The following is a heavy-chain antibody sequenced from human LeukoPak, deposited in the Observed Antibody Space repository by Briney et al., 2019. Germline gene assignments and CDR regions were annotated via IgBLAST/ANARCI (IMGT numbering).Heavy chain of an antibody. Sequence: TGGSLRLSCAASGFTFSSYGMHWVRQAPGKGLEWVAFIRYDGSNRYYADSVKGRFTISRDNSKNTLYLQMNSLRAEDTAVYYCARDRGPYCGGDCPRDAFDIWGQGTMVTVSS. CDR3: ARDRGPYCGGDCPRDAFDI. J-gene: IGHJ3*02. V-gene: IGHV3-30*02. CDR2: IRYDGSNR. D-gene: IGHD2-21*02. CDR1: GFTFSSYG.